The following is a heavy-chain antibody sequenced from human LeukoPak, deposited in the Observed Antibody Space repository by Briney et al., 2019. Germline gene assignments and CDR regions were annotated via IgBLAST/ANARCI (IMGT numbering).Heavy chain of an antibody. J-gene: IGHJ6*02. CDR2: FDPEDGET. V-gene: IGHV1-24*01. CDR3: ATYYGDYVYYYYGMDV. D-gene: IGHD4-17*01. CDR1: GYTLTELS. Sequence: GASVNVSCKVSGYTLTELSMHWVRQAPGKGLEGMGGFDPEDGETIYAQKFQGRVTMTEDTSTDTAYMELSRLRSEDTAVYYCATYYGDYVYYYYGMDVWGQGTTVTVSS.